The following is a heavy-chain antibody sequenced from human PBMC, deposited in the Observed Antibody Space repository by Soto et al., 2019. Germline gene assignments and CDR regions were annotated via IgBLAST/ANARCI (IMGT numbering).Heavy chain of an antibody. CDR3: TTLVRGYSYGDH. V-gene: IGHV3-15*01. D-gene: IGHD5-18*01. CDR1: GFTFTNAW. CDR2: IKTKTEGETT. J-gene: IGHJ4*02. Sequence: EVQLVESGGGLVEPGGSLRLSCAASGFTFTNAWMSWVRQAPGKGLEWVGRIKTKTEGETTDYAAPVKGRFTVTRDGSSNTLYLQMNSLKTEDTAVYYCTTLVRGYSYGDHWGQGTQVTVSS.